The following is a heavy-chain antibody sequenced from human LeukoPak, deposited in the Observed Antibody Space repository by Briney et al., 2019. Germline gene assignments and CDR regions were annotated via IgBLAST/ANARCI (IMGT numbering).Heavy chain of an antibody. CDR1: GFPFSSYS. D-gene: IGHD2-15*01. CDR3: AKDRDIVVVIAAPAAYFGY. CDR2: ISGSGGST. V-gene: IGHV3-23*01. J-gene: IGHJ4*02. Sequence: GGSLRLSCAASGFPFSSYSMRWVRQAPGKGLEWVSAISGSGGSTYYADSVKGRFTISRDNSKNTLYLQMNSLRAENTAVYYCAKDRDIVVVIAAPAAYFGYWGQGTLVTVSS.